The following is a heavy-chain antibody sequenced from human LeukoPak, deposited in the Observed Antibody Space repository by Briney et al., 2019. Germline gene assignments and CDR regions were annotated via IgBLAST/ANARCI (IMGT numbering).Heavy chain of an antibody. CDR3: ARDFTDLRLNYYYYMDV. V-gene: IGHV1-2*02. CDR2: INPNSGGT. D-gene: IGHD5-12*01. Sequence: ASVKVSCKASGYIFTGYYMHWVRQAPGQGLEWMGWINPNSGGTNYAQKFQGRVTMTRDTSISTAYMELSRLRSDDTAVYYCARDFTDLRLNYYYYMDVWGKGTTVTVSS. CDR1: GYIFTGYY. J-gene: IGHJ6*03.